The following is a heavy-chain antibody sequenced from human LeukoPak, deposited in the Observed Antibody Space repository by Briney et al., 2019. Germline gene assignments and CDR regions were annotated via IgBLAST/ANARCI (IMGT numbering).Heavy chain of an antibody. Sequence: ETLSLTCTVYGGSFSGYYWSWVRQAPGKGLEWVSAISGSGGSTYYADSVKGRFTISRDNSRNTLYLQMNSLRAEDTAVYYCAKDCLARLHPTNPDYWGQGTLVTVSS. CDR1: GGSFSGYY. CDR3: AKDCLARLHPTNPDY. J-gene: IGHJ4*02. V-gene: IGHV3-23*01. CDR2: ISGSGGST. D-gene: IGHD5-24*01.